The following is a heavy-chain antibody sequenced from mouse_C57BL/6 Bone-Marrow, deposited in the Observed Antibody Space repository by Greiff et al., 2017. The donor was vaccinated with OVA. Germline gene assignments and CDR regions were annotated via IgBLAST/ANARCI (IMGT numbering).Heavy chain of an antibody. D-gene: IGHD3-2*02. Sequence: QVQLKQPGAELVMPGASVKLSCKASGYTFTSYWMHWVKQRPGQGLEWIGEIDPSDSYTNYNQKFKGKSTLTVDKSSSTAYMQLSSLTSEDSAVYYCARERAAQATFFAYWGQGTLVTVSA. J-gene: IGHJ3*01. CDR3: ARERAAQATFFAY. CDR1: GYTFTSYW. CDR2: IDPSDSYT. V-gene: IGHV1-69*01.